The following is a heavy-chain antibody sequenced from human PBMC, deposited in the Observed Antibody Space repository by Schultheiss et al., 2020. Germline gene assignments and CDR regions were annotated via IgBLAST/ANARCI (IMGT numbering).Heavy chain of an antibody. CDR1: GGSISSGGYS. J-gene: IGHJ4*02. CDR3: ARHRRISWDLDL. Sequence: SCAVSGGSISSGGYSWSWIRQPPGKGLEWIGYIYHSGSTYYNPSLKSRVTISVDTSKKQFSLKLSSVTAADTAVYYCARHRRISWDLDLWGQGTLVTVSS. V-gene: IGHV4-30-2*01. D-gene: IGHD6-13*01. CDR2: IYHSGST.